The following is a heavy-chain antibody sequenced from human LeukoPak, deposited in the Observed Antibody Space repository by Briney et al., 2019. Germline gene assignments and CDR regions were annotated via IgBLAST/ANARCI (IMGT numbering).Heavy chain of an antibody. Sequence: PGGSLRLSCAASGIAVSSNYMNWVRQAPGKGLEWVSVMYSGGNTYYADSVKGRFTISRDNSKNTLYLQMNSLRAEDTAVYYCAKRLRTGYNYGYPDYWGQGTLVTVSS. J-gene: IGHJ4*02. D-gene: IGHD5-18*01. CDR3: AKRLRTGYNYGYPDY. V-gene: IGHV3-53*01. CDR1: GIAVSSNY. CDR2: MYSGGNT.